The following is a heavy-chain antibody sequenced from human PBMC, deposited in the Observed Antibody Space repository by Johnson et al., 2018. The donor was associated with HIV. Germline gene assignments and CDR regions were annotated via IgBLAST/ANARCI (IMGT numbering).Heavy chain of an antibody. V-gene: IGHV3-30*02. J-gene: IGHJ3*02. CDR3: ANFYTDNTLGLFGAFDI. CDR2: IRYDGSNK. CDR1: GFTFSSYG. Sequence: QMQLVEYGGGVVQPGRSLRLSCAASGFTFSSYGMHWVRQAPGKGLEWVAFIRYDGSNKYYADSVKGRFTISRDNSKNTLYLQMNSLRAEDTAVYYCANFYTDNTLGLFGAFDIWGQGTMVTVSS. D-gene: IGHD1-1*01.